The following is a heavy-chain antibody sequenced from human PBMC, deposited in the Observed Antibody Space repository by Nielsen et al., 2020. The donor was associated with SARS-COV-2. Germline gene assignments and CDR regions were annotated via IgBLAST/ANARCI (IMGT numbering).Heavy chain of an antibody. Sequence: SETLSLTCTVSGASISRYYWSWIRQTPGKGLEWIGYVYYRGSTNYNPSFKSRVTMSVDTSKNHFSLKLTSVTAADTAVYYCARDRWQQLVPTYWGQGTLVTVSS. D-gene: IGHD6-13*01. CDR1: GASISRYY. J-gene: IGHJ4*02. CDR3: ARDRWQQLVPTY. CDR2: VYYRGST. V-gene: IGHV4-59*13.